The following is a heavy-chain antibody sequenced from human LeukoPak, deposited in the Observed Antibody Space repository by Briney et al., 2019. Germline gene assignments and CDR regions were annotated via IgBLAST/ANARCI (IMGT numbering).Heavy chain of an antibody. CDR2: INTDGSST. CDR3: ARESSDIVVVPADYYYYMDV. CDR1: GFTFSSYW. Sequence: GGSLRLSCAASGFTFSSYWMHWVRQAPGKGLVWVSRINTDGSSTSYADSVKGRFTISRDNAKNTLYLQMNSLRAEDTAVYYCARESSDIVVVPADYYYYMDVWGKGTTVTVSS. V-gene: IGHV3-74*01. J-gene: IGHJ6*03. D-gene: IGHD2-2*01.